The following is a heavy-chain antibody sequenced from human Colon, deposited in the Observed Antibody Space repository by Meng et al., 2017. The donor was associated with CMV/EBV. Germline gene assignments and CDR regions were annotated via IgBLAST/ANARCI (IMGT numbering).Heavy chain of an antibody. D-gene: IGHD2/OR15-2a*01. CDR1: GVSVTSGAYH. CDR2: IYDTGIT. CDR3: AKSRSSTPGIVDD. J-gene: IGHJ4*02. Sequence: QVPLRGSGPGLVKPSETLSLPCIVSGVSVTSGAYHWSWIRQSPGKGLEWIGYIYDTGITIYNPSLKSRVTIFLETSKNQFSLNLNSMTTADTAVYYCAKSRSSTPGIVDDWGQGTLVTVSS. V-gene: IGHV4-61*08.